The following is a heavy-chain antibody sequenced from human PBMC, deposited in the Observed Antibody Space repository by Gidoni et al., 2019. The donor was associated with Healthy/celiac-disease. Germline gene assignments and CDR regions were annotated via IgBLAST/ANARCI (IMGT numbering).Heavy chain of an antibody. CDR1: GFTFSSYS. V-gene: IGHV3-21*01. Sequence: EVQLVESVGGLVKPGGSLRLSCAASGFTFSSYSMNWVRQAPGKGLECVSSISSSSSYIYYADSVKGRFTISRDNAKNSLYLQMNSLRAEDTAVYYCARDPNGDRGADAFDIWGQGTMVTVSS. CDR2: ISSSSSYI. D-gene: IGHD3-10*01. CDR3: ARDPNGDRGADAFDI. J-gene: IGHJ3*02.